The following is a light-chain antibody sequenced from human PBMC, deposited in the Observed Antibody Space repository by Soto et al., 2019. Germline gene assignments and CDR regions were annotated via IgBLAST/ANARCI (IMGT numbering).Light chain of an antibody. V-gene: IGLV2-8*01. Sequence: QSVLTQPPSASGSPGQSVTISCTGTNSDVGGYNYVSWYQQQPGKAPKLMIYEVSKRPSGVPDRFSGSKSGNTASLTVSGLQAKDDTDYYCTSYAGSNNFDVVFGGGTKLTVL. CDR3: TSYAGSNNFDVV. CDR2: EVS. CDR1: NSDVGGYNY. J-gene: IGLJ2*01.